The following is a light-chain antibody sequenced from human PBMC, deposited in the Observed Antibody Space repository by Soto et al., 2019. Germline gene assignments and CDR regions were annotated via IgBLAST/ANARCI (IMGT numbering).Light chain of an antibody. V-gene: IGLV1-40*01. CDR2: GNS. Sequence: QSVLTQPPSLSVAPGQRVTISCTGSSSNIGAGYDVHWYQQLPGTAPKLLIYGNSNRPSGVPDRFSGSKSGTSASLAITGLQAEDEADYYCQSYDRSLSGLYVFGPGTKVTVL. J-gene: IGLJ1*01. CDR1: SSNIGAGYD. CDR3: QSYDRSLSGLYV.